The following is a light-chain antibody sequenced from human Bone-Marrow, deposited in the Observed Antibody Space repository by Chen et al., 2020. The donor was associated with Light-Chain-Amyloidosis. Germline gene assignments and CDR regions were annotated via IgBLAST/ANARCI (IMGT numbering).Light chain of an antibody. J-gene: IGKJ3*01. CDR1: QSVSSY. CDR2: DAS. V-gene: IGKV3-11*01. Sequence: EMQLTQSLANLSSSPGERATLSCRASQSVSSYLAWYQQNPGQAPRLLIYDASNRATGIPARFSGSGSGTDFTLTISSLEPEDFAVYYCQQRSNWPLFTFGPGTKVDIK. CDR3: QQRSNWPLFT.